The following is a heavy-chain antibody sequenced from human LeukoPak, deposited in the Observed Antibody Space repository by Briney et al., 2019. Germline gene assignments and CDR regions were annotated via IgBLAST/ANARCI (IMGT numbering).Heavy chain of an antibody. D-gene: IGHD3-10*01. J-gene: IGHJ4*02. CDR1: GFTFSSYA. CDR2: ISGSGGST. V-gene: IGHV3-23*01. Sequence: GGSLRLSCEASGFTFSSYAMSWVRQTPGKGLEWVSTISGSGGSTFYADSVKGRFTISRDNPENTVDLQMNSLRAEDTAVYYCVKLSSNYYGAGSYQTLDYWGQGTLVTVSS. CDR3: VKLSSNYYGAGSYQTLDY.